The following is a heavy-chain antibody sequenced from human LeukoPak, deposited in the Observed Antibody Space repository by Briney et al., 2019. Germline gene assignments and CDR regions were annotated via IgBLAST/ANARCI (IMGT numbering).Heavy chain of an antibody. D-gene: IGHD3-10*01. Sequence: PGGPLRLSCAASGFSFSTYSMNWVRQAPGKGLEWVSYITSSSSNIYYADSVKGRFTISRDNAKNSLYLQMNSLRDEDTAVYYCARINMVRGVISPPDHWGQGTLVTVSS. CDR3: ARINMVRGVISPPDH. CDR2: ITSSSSNI. J-gene: IGHJ4*02. V-gene: IGHV3-48*02. CDR1: GFSFSTYS.